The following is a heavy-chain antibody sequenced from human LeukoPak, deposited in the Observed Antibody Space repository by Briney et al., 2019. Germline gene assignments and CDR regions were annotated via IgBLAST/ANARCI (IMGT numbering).Heavy chain of an antibody. CDR1: GFIFSSHG. Sequence: ERSLRLSCAASGFIFSSHGMHWVRQAPSKGLGWVAVIWFDGSNKYYADSVKGRFTISRDNSQNPLYLQMNSLRAEETAIYYCARDRPGGGINGMDVWGQGTAVTVSS. CDR2: IWFDGSNK. V-gene: IGHV3-33*01. J-gene: IGHJ6*02. CDR3: ARDRPGGGINGMDV. D-gene: IGHD3-16*01.